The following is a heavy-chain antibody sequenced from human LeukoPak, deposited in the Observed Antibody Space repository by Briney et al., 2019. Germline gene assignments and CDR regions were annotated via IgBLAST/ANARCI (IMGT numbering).Heavy chain of an antibody. CDR2: IIPIFGTA. CDR1: GYTFTNYY. D-gene: IGHD1-7*01. J-gene: IGHJ4*02. CDR3: AREGITGTTYYYYFDY. Sequence: ASVKVSCKASGYTFTNYYVHWVRQAPGQGLEWMGGIIPIFGTANYAQKFQGRVTITADESTSTAYMELSSLRSEDTAVYYCAREGITGTTYYYYFDYWGQGTLVTVSS. V-gene: IGHV1-69*13.